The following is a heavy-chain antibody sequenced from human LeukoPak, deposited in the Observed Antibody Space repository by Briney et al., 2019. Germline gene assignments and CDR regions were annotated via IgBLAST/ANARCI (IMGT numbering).Heavy chain of an antibody. D-gene: IGHD3-3*01. CDR2: IYYSGST. J-gene: IGHJ3*02. CDR3: ARETPLEGGLDI. Sequence: SETLSLTCTVSGGSISSYYWSWIRLPPGKGLEWIGYIYYSGSTNYNPSLKSRVTISVDTSKNQFSLKLSSVTAANTAVYYCARETPLEGGLDIWGQGTMVTVSS. CDR1: GGSISSYY. V-gene: IGHV4-59*01.